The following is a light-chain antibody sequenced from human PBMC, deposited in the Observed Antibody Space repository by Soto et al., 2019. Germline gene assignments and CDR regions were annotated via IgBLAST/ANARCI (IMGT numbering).Light chain of an antibody. CDR1: SSNIGNNY. CDR2: DNN. Sequence: QSVLTQPPSVSAAPGQKVTISCSGSSSNIGNNYVSWYQQLPGTAPKLLIYDNNKRPSGIPDRFSGSKSGTSATLGITGLPTGDEADYYCGTWDSSLSVYVFGTGTKVTVL. CDR3: GTWDSSLSVYV. J-gene: IGLJ1*01. V-gene: IGLV1-51*01.